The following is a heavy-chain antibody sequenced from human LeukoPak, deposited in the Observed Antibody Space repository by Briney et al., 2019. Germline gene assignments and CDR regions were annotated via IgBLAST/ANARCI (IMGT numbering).Heavy chain of an antibody. J-gene: IGHJ3*02. CDR1: GGSISSGGYY. V-gene: IGHV4-31*03. CDR3: ARGIVGADPGRHDAFDI. D-gene: IGHD1-26*01. Sequence: SQTLSLTCTVSGGSISSGGYYWSWLRQHPGKGLEWIGYIYYSGSTYYNPSLKSRVTISVDTSKNQFSLKLSSVTAADTAVYYCARGIVGADPGRHDAFDIWGQGTMVTVSS. CDR2: IYYSGST.